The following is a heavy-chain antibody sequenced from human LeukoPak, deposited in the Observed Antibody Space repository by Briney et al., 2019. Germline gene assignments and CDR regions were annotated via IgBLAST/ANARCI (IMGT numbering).Heavy chain of an antibody. CDR1: GYTFTGYY. Sequence: GASVKASCKASGYTFTGYYMHWVRQAPGQGLEWMGWIYPKSGSTSYAQKFQGRVTMTRDMSTSTVYMELSSLRSEDTAVYYCARDPWAVRGVSNDAFDIWGQGTMVTVSS. J-gene: IGHJ3*02. V-gene: IGHV1-46*01. CDR3: ARDPWAVRGVSNDAFDI. D-gene: IGHD3-10*01. CDR2: IYPKSGST.